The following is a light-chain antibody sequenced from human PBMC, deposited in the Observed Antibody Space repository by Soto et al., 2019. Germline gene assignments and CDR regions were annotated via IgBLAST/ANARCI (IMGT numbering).Light chain of an antibody. Sequence: EIVLTQSPATLSLSPWERATLSCSAGQSVSSYLAWYQQKPGQAPMLLIYDASNRATGIPARFSGSGSGTDCSLTISSLEPEDFAVYYCHQRSTWPVTFGGGTKVEIK. CDR2: DAS. V-gene: IGKV3-11*01. CDR1: QSVSSY. J-gene: IGKJ4*01. CDR3: HQRSTWPVT.